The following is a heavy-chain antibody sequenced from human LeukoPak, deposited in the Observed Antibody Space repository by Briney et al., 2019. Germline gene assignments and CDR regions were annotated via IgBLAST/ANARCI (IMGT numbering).Heavy chain of an antibody. V-gene: IGHV3-23*01. CDR2: ISGSGGST. CDR3: AKGGYDSSGYHWSSVCDY. CDR1: GFTFSSYA. Sequence: PGGSLRLSCAASGFTFSSYAMSWVRQAPGKGLEWVSAISGSGGSTYYADSVKGRFTISKDNSKNTLYLQMNSLRAEDTAVYYCAKGGYDSSGYHWSSVCDYWGQGTLVTVSS. J-gene: IGHJ4*02. D-gene: IGHD3-22*01.